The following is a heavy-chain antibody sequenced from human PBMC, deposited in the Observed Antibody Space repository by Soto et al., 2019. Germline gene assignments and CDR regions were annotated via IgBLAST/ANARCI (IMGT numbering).Heavy chain of an antibody. V-gene: IGHV3-23*01. Sequence: GSLRLSCAASGFTFSSYAMSWVRQAPGKGLEWVTAITDSGGDTYYADSVKGRFTISRDNSKNTLYLHMNSLRAEDTAVYYCAKRGPTFEDCWGQGTLVTVSS. CDR3: AKRGPTFEDC. CDR1: GFTFSSYA. D-gene: IGHD3-16*01. CDR2: ITDSGGDT. J-gene: IGHJ4*02.